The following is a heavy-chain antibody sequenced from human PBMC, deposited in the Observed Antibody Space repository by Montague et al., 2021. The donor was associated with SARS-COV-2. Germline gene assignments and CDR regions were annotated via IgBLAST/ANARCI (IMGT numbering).Heavy chain of an antibody. CDR2: ISSSGSTI. Sequence: SLRLSCAASGFTFSSYEMNWVRQAPGKGLEWVSYISSSGSTIYYADSVKGRFTISRDNAKNSLYLQMNSLRAEDTAVYYCARVLVATYYGMDVWGQGTTVTVSS. J-gene: IGHJ6*02. D-gene: IGHD5-12*01. V-gene: IGHV3-48*03. CDR1: GFTFSSYE. CDR3: ARVLVATYYGMDV.